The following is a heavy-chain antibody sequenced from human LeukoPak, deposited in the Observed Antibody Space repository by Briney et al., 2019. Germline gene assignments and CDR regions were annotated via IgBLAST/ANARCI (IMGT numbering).Heavy chain of an antibody. CDR3: TRGKYYYDSSGYEY. J-gene: IGHJ4*02. Sequence: ASVKVSCKASGYTFTGYYMHWVRQAPGQGLEWMGWINPNSGGTNYAQKFQGRVTMTRDTSISTAYMELSRLGSDDTAVYYCTRGKYYYDSSGYEYWGQGTLVTVSS. V-gene: IGHV1-2*02. CDR1: GYTFTGYY. D-gene: IGHD3-22*01. CDR2: INPNSGGT.